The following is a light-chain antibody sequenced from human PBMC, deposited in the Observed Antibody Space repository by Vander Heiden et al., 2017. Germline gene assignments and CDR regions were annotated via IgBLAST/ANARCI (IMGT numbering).Light chain of an antibody. CDR1: SSDVGGYNY. CDR3: SSYTSILYV. Sequence: HSSLTQPPPVSGSPGQSITISCTGTSSDVGGYNYVSWYQQHPGKAPKLMIYDVSNRPSGVSNRFSGSKSGNTASLTISGLQAEDEADYYCSSYTSILYVFGTGTKVTVL. V-gene: IGLV2-14*01. J-gene: IGLJ1*01. CDR2: DVS.